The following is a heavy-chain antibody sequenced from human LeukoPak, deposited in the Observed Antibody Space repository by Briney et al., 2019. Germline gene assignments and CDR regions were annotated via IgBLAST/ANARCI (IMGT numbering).Heavy chain of an antibody. CDR1: GFTFDNYA. D-gene: IGHD6-19*01. J-gene: IGHJ4*02. V-gene: IGHV3-9*03. CDR3: TRSTGWYNYFDY. CDR2: ITWNSGSI. Sequence: GGSLRLSCATSGFTFDNYAMHWVRQAPGKGLEWVSGITWNSGSIAYADSVKGRFTISRDNAKNSLYLQMNSLTADDVAFYYCTRSTGWYNYFDYWGQGALVTVSS.